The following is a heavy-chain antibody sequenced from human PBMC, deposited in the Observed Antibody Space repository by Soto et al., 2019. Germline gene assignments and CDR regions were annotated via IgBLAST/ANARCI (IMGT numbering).Heavy chain of an antibody. J-gene: IGHJ3*01. CDR3: AIDPGYSTTWHQAFDF. V-gene: IGHV1-18*01. D-gene: IGHD6-13*01. CDR1: GSTFTRSG. Sequence: QVQLVQSEAEVKKSGASVKVSCNAPGSTFTRSGISWVRQAPGQGPEWMGRISTSRGNTNYVQKLQGRVTMTTDTSTNTAYMDLRRLRYADTAVYYCAIDPGYSTTWHQAFDFWGQGTMVNVSS. CDR2: ISTSRGNT.